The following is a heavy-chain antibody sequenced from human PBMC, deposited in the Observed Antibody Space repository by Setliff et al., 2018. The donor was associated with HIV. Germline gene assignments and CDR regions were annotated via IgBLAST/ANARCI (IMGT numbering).Heavy chain of an antibody. CDR2: FDPKHGET. CDR1: GYTLTELS. D-gene: IGHD2-2*01. J-gene: IGHJ3*02. CDR3: ATTAMSHAFDI. V-gene: IGHV1-24*01. Sequence: ASVKVSCKVSGYTLTELSMHWVRQAPGKGLECMGRFDPKHGETIYAQKFPGRVSMTEDTSTDTAYMELSSLRSEDTAMYYCATTAMSHAFDIWGQGTMVTVSS.